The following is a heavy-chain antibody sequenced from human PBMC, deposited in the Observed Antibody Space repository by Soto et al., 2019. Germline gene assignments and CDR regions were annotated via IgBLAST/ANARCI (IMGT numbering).Heavy chain of an antibody. Sequence: PSETLSLTCAVSGGSISSGGYSCNWIRQPPGKGLEWIGYIYHSGSTYYNPSLKSRVTISVDRSKNQFSLKLSSVTAADTAVYYCARDGGITGTTDAFDIWGQGTMVTVSS. V-gene: IGHV4-30-2*01. D-gene: IGHD1-20*01. CDR1: GGSISSGGYS. CDR2: IYHSGST. CDR3: ARDGGITGTTDAFDI. J-gene: IGHJ3*02.